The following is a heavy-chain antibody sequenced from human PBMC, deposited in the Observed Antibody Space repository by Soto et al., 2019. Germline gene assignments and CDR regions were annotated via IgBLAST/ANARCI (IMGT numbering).Heavy chain of an antibody. CDR2: IKQDGSQK. Sequence: EVQLVESGGGLVQPGGSLRLSCAASGFTFSNYWMTWVRQVPGKGLQWVANIKQDGSQKYYVDSVKGRFTISRDNAKNSLYLQMNSLRAEDTAVYYCARETVTRSDWGQGTLVSVSS. D-gene: IGHD4-17*01. J-gene: IGHJ4*02. CDR3: ARETVTRSD. CDR1: GFTFSNYW. V-gene: IGHV3-7*04.